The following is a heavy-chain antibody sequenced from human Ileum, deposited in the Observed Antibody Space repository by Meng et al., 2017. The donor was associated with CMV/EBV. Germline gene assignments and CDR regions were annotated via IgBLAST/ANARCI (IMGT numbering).Heavy chain of an antibody. CDR1: GSPLSSGIHS. CDR2: MYFSGIA. CDR3: ARDLTNKWFYY. D-gene: IGHD1-26*01. Sequence: SGQGRVKPPDTLPPPGTASGSPLSSGIHSWAWFRQPPGKRLEWIGSMYFSGIADYNPSLKSRVTISLHATQKQFSLRLTSVTAADSAVYFCARDLTNKWFYYWGQGTLVTVSS. V-gene: IGHV4-39*07. J-gene: IGHJ4*02.